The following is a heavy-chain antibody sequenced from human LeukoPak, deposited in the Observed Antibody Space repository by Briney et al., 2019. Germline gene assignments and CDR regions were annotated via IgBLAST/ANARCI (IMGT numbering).Heavy chain of an antibody. CDR1: GFTFSDSY. CDR2: ISGSGHDI. CDR3: ARLLETYDYVWGSYGFDS. J-gene: IGHJ4*02. Sequence: GGSLRLSCAASGFTFSDSYMTWVRQAPGKGVEWVAYISGSGHDINYSESAKGRFTISRDNAKNSLYLQMSGLRVEDTAVFYCARLLETYDYVWGSYGFDSWGQGTLVTVSS. D-gene: IGHD3-16*01. V-gene: IGHV3-11*04.